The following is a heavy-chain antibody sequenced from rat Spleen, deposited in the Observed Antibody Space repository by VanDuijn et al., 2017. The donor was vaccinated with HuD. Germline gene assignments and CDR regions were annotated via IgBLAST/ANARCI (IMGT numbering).Heavy chain of an antibody. CDR1: GFSLTTYN. CDR2: IWNTGAT. Sequence: QVQLKESGPGLVQPSQTLSLSCTVAGFSLTTYNVHWLRQPPGKGLEWMGVIWNTGATRYISALKSRLSISKDTSKSQVFLKMNSLQTEDTATYYCARAHTTGIRDWLAYWGHGTLVTVSS. V-gene: IGHV2-41*01. D-gene: IGHD1-9*01. CDR3: ARAHTTGIRDWLAY. J-gene: IGHJ3*01.